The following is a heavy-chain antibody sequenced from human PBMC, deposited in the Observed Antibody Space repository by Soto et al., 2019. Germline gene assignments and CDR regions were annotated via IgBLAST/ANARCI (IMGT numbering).Heavy chain of an antibody. CDR3: ARGDKSSYYGMDV. V-gene: IGHV3-66*01. D-gene: IGHD2-21*02. Sequence: EVQLVESGGGLVQPGGSLRLSCAASGFTVSSNYMSWVRQAPGKGLGWGSGIYSGGTTYYADSVKGRFTISRDNSKNTMYLQMNSLRAEDTAVYYCARGDKSSYYGMDVWGQGTTVTVSS. J-gene: IGHJ6*02. CDR2: IYSGGTT. CDR1: GFTVSSNY.